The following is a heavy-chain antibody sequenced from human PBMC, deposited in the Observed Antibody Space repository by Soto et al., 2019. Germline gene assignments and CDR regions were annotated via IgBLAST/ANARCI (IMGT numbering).Heavy chain of an antibody. CDR1: GFTFSSYA. V-gene: IGHV3-23*01. J-gene: IGHJ4*02. D-gene: IGHD2-15*01. Sequence: GGSLRLSCAASGFTFSSYAMSWVRQAPGKGLEWVSAISGSGGSTYYADSVKGRFTISRDNSKNTLYLQMNSLRAEDTAVYYCAKVDIVVVVAATFSYYFDYWGQGTLVTVSS. CDR2: ISGSGGST. CDR3: AKVDIVVVVAATFSYYFDY.